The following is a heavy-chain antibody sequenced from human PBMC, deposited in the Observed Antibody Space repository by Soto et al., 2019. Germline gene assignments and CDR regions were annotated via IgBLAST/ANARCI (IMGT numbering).Heavy chain of an antibody. V-gene: IGHV4-61*01. D-gene: IGHD2-15*01. CDR1: AGSVSSGSYY. Sequence: QVQLQESGPGLVKPSETLSLTCTVSAGSVSSGSYYWSWIRQPPGKGLEWIGYIYSSGGANYNPSLESRVTISVDTSKNQFSLKLRSVTAADTAVYYCARERGHSEVDYWGQGTLVTVSS. CDR3: ARERGHSEVDY. CDR2: IYSSGGA. J-gene: IGHJ4*02.